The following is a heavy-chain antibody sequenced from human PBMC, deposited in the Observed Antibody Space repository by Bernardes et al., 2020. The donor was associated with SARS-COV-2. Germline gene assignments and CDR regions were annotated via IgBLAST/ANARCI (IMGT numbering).Heavy chain of an antibody. D-gene: IGHD3-10*01. Sequence: VGTLILSCAASGFTFRSSCMNWVRQVPGPGLEWVSSISAGGQATYSADSVKGRFTISRDNSQNTVYLQMNSLRAEDTAKYFCAKDKVSYSSDEFDIWGQGTMVTVSS. J-gene: IGHJ3*02. CDR2: ISAGGQAT. CDR1: GFTFRSSC. V-gene: IGHV3-23*01. CDR3: AKDKVSYSSDEFDI.